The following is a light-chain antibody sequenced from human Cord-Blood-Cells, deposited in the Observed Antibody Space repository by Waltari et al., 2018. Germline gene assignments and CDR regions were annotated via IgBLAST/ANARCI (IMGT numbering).Light chain of an antibody. CDR1: SSDVGGYNY. J-gene: IGLJ1*01. V-gene: IGLV2-14*01. Sequence: QSALTQPASVSGSPGQSITISCTGTSSDVGGYNYVSWYQQHPGKAPKLMIYDLSNRPSGVSNRCSGSKSGNTASLTISGLQAEDEADYYCSSYTSSSTRKVFGTGTKVTVL. CDR2: DLS. CDR3: SSYTSSSTRKV.